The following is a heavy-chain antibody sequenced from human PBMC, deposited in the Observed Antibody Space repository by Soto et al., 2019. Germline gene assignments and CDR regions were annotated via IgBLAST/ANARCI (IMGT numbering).Heavy chain of an antibody. J-gene: IGHJ4*02. D-gene: IGHD3-10*01. Sequence: PSETLSLTCAVYGGSFSGYYWSWIRQPPGKGLEWIGEINHSGSTNYNPSLKSRVTISVDTSKNQFSLKLSSVTAADTAVYYCARGSRITMVRGVQRFFDYWGQGTLVTVPS. CDR2: INHSGST. CDR1: GGSFSGYY. V-gene: IGHV4-34*01. CDR3: ARGSRITMVRGVQRFFDY.